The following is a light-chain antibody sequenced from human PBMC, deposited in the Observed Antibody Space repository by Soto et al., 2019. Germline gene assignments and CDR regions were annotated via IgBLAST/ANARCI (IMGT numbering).Light chain of an antibody. Sequence: QSALTQPPSVSGSPGQSVTISCTGTSSDVGSYNRLSWYQQPPGKAPKLMIYDVTNRPSGVSNRFSGSKSGNTASLTISGLQAEDEADYYCLSYSSSTSPYVLGTGTKVTVL. CDR3: LSYSSSTSPYV. CDR1: SSDVGSYNR. V-gene: IGLV2-18*02. CDR2: DVT. J-gene: IGLJ1*01.